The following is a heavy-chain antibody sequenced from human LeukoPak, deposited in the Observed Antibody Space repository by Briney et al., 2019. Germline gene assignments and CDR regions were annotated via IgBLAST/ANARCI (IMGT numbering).Heavy chain of an antibody. CDR3: ATLRIPVDY. D-gene: IGHD3-16*01. CDR2: ISYDGSNK. Sequence: PGGSLRLSCAASGFTFSSYSMNWVRQAPGKGLEWVAVISYDGSNKYYADSVKGRFTISRDNSKNTLYLQMNSLRAEDTAVYYCATLRIPVDYWGQGTLVTVSS. V-gene: IGHV3-30*03. J-gene: IGHJ4*02. CDR1: GFTFSSYS.